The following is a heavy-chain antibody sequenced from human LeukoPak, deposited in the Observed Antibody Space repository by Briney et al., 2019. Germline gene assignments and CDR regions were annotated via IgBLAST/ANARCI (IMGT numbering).Heavy chain of an antibody. CDR3: ARGAPGDSPYNWFDP. CDR2: TYGSGST. D-gene: IGHD2-21*01. J-gene: IGHJ5*02. V-gene: IGHV4-4*07. CDR1: GGSISSYY. Sequence: PSETLSLTCTVSGGSISSYYWSWIRQPAGKGLEWIGRTYGSGSTNYNPSLKSRVTMSVDTSKNQFSLKLSSVTAADTAVYYCARGAPGDSPYNWFDPWGQGTLVTVSS.